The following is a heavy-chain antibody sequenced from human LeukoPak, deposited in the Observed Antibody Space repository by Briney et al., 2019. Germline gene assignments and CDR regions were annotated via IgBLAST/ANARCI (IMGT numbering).Heavy chain of an antibody. CDR3: TRNREVGATFEYYFDY. CDR2: IWPEGNNK. CDR1: GSTSSLYV. Sequence: PARSLTLSSAASGSTSSLYVMHSVRPAPDTGLERVALIWPEGNNKYYADSVKGRFTISRDYSKNTLFLQMNSLRAEDTAVYYCTRNREVGATFEYYFDYWGEGTLVTASS. D-gene: IGHD1-26*01. J-gene: IGHJ4*02. V-gene: IGHV3-33*01.